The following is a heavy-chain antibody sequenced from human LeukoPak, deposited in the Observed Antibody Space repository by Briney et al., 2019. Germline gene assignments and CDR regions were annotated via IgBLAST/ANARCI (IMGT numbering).Heavy chain of an antibody. V-gene: IGHV3-74*01. Sequence: GGALRLSCAASGVTFSSYWMHWVRQAPGKGRVWVSRINSDGSSTSYADSVKGRFTISRDNAKNTLYLQMNSLRAEDTAVYYCARGFAGQAYWGQGTLVTVSS. J-gene: IGHJ4*02. D-gene: IGHD3-10*01. CDR2: INSDGSST. CDR1: GVTFSSYW. CDR3: ARGFAGQAY.